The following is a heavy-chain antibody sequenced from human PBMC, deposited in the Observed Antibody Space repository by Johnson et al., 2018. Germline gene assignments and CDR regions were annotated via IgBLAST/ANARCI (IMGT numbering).Heavy chain of an antibody. CDR1: GFTFDDYA. CDR3: AKAPVGWLGEGAEYFQH. Sequence: VQLVESGGGLVQPGRSLRLSCAASGFTFDDYAMHWVRQAPGKGLEWVSGIRWNSGSIGYADSVKGRFTISRDNAKNSLYLQMNSLRAEDTALYYCAKAPVGWLGEGAEYFQHWGQGTLVTVSA. J-gene: IGHJ1*01. CDR2: IRWNSGSI. V-gene: IGHV3-9*01. D-gene: IGHD3-3*01.